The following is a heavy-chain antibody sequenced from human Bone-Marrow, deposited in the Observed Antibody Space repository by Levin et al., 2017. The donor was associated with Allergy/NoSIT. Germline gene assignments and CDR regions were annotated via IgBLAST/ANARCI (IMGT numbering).Heavy chain of an antibody. CDR1: GFIFSNYD. Sequence: PGGSLRLSCVASGFIFSNYDMSWIRQAPGKGLEWVSYISSSGSVIYYADSVKRRFTISRDNAKNSLYLQMNSLGAEDTAVYYCARDMAGFCSGGSCYNYFDYWGQGTLVTVSS. CDR3: ARDMAGFCSGGSCYNYFDY. V-gene: IGHV3-11*01. J-gene: IGHJ4*02. CDR2: ISSSGSVI. D-gene: IGHD2-15*01.